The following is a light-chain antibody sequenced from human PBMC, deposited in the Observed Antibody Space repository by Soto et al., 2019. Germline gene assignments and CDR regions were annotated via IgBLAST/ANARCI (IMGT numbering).Light chain of an antibody. J-gene: IGKJ1*01. Sequence: IVLTQSPGTLSLSPGPRATLSCRASQSVSSSSVAWYRQRPGQAPRLLIYGASNRATGVPDRFSGIGSGTVLTITICSLKSDDGEVDDGQQYLDWPRTFGQGTKV. CDR2: GAS. V-gene: IGKV3-15*01. CDR3: QQYLDWPRT. CDR1: QSVSSS.